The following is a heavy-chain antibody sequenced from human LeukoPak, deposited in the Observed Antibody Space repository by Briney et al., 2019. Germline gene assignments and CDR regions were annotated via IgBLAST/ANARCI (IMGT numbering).Heavy chain of an antibody. D-gene: IGHD3-10*01. CDR3: TTVLSSYYYGSGSLPKDY. J-gene: IGHJ4*02. Sequence: RPGGSLRLSCAASGFTFSNAWMSWVRQAPGKGLEWVGRIKSKTDGGTTDYAAHVKGRFTISRDDSKNTLYLQMNSLKTEDTAVYYCTTVLSSYYYGSGSLPKDYWGQGTLVTVSS. V-gene: IGHV3-15*01. CDR2: IKSKTDGGTT. CDR1: GFTFSNAW.